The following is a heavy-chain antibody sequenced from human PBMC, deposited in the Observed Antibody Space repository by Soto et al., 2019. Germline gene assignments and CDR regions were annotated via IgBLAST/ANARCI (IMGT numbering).Heavy chain of an antibody. D-gene: IGHD6-19*01. V-gene: IGHV1-18*01. CDR1: GYIFPSYG. Sequence: QVHMVQSGAEVKKPGASVKVSCKASGYIFPSYGISWVRQALGQGLVWMGWISAHNGNTKYAQKFQGRVTMTTDTSTSTAHMELRGLRSDDTAVYYCARDGGGWPDSWGQGTLVTVSS. CDR2: ISAHNGNT. CDR3: ARDGGGWPDS. J-gene: IGHJ4*02.